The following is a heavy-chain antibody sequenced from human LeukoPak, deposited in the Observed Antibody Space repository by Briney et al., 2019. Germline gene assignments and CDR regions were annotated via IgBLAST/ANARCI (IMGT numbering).Heavy chain of an antibody. J-gene: IGHJ4*02. V-gene: IGHV4-4*02. D-gene: IGHD6-13*01. Sequence: SETLSLTCAVSGYSISSSNWWGWIRQPPGKGLEWIGEINHSGSTNYNPSLKSRVTISVDTSKNQFSLKLSSVTAADTAVYYCATRIADYYFDYWGQGTLVTVSS. CDR1: GYSISSSNW. CDR3: ATRIADYYFDY. CDR2: INHSGST.